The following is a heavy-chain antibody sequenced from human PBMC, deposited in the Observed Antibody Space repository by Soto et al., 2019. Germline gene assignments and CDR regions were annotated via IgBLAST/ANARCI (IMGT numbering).Heavy chain of an antibody. CDR2: IRSKAYGGTT. CDR3: TRDMYYYGSGTIWDYYYYMDV. CDR1: GFTFGDYA. J-gene: IGHJ6*03. V-gene: IGHV3-49*03. D-gene: IGHD3-10*01. Sequence: GGSLRLSCTASGFTFGDYAMSWFRQAPGKGLEWVGFIRSKAYGGTTEYAASVKGRFTISSDDSKSIAYLQMNSLKTEDTAVYYCTRDMYYYGSGTIWDYYYYMDVWGKGTTVTVSS.